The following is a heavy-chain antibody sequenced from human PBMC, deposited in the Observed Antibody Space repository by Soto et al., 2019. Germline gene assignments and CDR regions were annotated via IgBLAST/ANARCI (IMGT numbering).Heavy chain of an antibody. CDR2: LIPLFGTT. CDR3: ARGPNWGYRFDS. D-gene: IGHD7-27*01. CDR1: GGTFSGHA. Sequence: QVQLVQSGAEVKKPGSSVKVSCEASGGTFSGHAISWVRQAPGQGPEWMGGLIPLFGTTQHAQNFQDRLTITADKSTSTAYRELTCLLVEDTAIYYCARGPNWGYRFDSWGQGTLVTVSS. V-gene: IGHV1-69*06. J-gene: IGHJ4*02.